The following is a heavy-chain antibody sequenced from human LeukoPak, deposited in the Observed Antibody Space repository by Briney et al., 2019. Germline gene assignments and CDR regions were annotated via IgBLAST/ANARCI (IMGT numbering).Heavy chain of an antibody. CDR3: ARATSSSGWYAYQTYGMDV. J-gene: IGHJ6*02. CDR2: IWYDGSNK. Sequence: GGSLRLSCAASGFTFSSYGMHWVRQAPGKGLEWVAVIWYDGSNKYYADSVKGRFTISRDNSKNTLYLQMNSLRAEDTAVYYCARATSSSGWYAYQTYGMDVWGXGXTVTVSS. CDR1: GFTFSSYG. D-gene: IGHD6-19*01. V-gene: IGHV3-33*01.